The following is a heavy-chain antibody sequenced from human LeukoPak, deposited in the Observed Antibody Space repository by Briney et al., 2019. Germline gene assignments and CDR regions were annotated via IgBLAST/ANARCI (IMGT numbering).Heavy chain of an antibody. CDR3: ARETCSSTSCYSAPENWFDP. V-gene: IGHV1-69*13. CDR1: GGTFSSYA. Sequence: GASVNVSCKASGGTFSSYAISWVRQAPGQGLEWMGGIIPIFGTANYAQKFQGRVTITADESTSTAYMELSSLRSEDTAVYYCARETCSSTSCYSAPENWFDPWGQGTLVTVSS. D-gene: IGHD2-2*01. J-gene: IGHJ5*02. CDR2: IIPIFGTA.